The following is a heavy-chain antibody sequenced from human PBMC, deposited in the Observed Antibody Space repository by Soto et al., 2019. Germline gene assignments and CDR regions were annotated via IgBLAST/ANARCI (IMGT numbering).Heavy chain of an antibody. Sequence: SETLSLTWAVYGGSFSGYYWSWIRQPPGKGLEWIGEINHSGSTNYNPSLKSRVTISVDTSKNQFSLKLSSVTAADTAVYYCARLANSSSWYYFDYWGQGTLVTVSS. D-gene: IGHD6-13*01. J-gene: IGHJ4*02. CDR3: ARLANSSSWYYFDY. V-gene: IGHV4-34*01. CDR2: INHSGST. CDR1: GGSFSGYY.